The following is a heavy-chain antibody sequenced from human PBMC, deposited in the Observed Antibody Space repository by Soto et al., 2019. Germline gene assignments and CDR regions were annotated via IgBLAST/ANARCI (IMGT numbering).Heavy chain of an antibody. CDR1: GFTFSSYE. Sequence: GGSLRLSCAASGFTFSSYEMNWVRQAPGKGLEWVSYISSSGSTIYYADSVKGRFTISRDNAKNSLYLQMNSLRAEDTAVCYCARGRWAYYDILTVYYYYGMDVWGQGTTVTVSS. D-gene: IGHD3-9*01. CDR2: ISSSGSTI. CDR3: ARGRWAYYDILTVYYYYGMDV. V-gene: IGHV3-48*03. J-gene: IGHJ6*02.